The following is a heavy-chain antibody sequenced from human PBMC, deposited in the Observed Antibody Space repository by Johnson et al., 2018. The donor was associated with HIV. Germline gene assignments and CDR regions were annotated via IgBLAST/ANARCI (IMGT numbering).Heavy chain of an antibody. CDR3: ARDRSMIRGVIGAFDI. CDR1: GFIFSSYG. J-gene: IGHJ3*02. Sequence: VQLVESGGGVVQPGGSLRLSCAASGFIFSSYGMHWVRQAPGKGLEWVAFIWYDGSRKYYPDSVKGRFTISRVNSKNTLYLQMNSLRAEDTAVYYCARDRSMIRGVIGAFDIWGQGTMVTVSS. CDR2: IWYDGSRK. D-gene: IGHD3-10*01. V-gene: IGHV3-30*02.